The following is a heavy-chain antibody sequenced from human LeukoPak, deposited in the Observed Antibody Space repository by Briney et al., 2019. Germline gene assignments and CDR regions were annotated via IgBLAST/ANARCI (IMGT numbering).Heavy chain of an antibody. J-gene: IGHJ3*02. D-gene: IGHD2/OR15-2a*01. Sequence: PGGSLRLSCAASGFTINNNYMTWVPQAPGKGLEWVSVSYSGGSSYYTDSVKGRFTMSRDSSKNTVNLQMNILTVEDTAVYYCARILGTTDAFDIWGQGTMVTVSS. CDR3: ARILGTTDAFDI. CDR1: GFTINNNY. V-gene: IGHV3-53*01. CDR2: SYSGGSS.